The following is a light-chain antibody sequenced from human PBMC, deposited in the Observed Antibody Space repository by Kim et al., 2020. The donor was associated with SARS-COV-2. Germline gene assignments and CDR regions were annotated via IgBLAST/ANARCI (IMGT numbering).Light chain of an antibody. CDR3: QQYVRSSLT. CDR2: GAS. CDR1: QSVSSIS. J-gene: IGKJ4*01. Sequence: EIVLTQSPGTLSLSPGERATLSCRASQSVSSISLAWYQQKPGQAPRLLIYGASRTTGIPDRFSGSGSGTDFTLTISRLEPEDFAVYYCQQYVRSSLTFGGGTKVDIK. V-gene: IGKV3-20*01.